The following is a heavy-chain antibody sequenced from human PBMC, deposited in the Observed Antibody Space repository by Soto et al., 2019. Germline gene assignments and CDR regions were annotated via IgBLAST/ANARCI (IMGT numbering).Heavy chain of an antibody. J-gene: IGHJ6*02. CDR1: GYTFTSYG. D-gene: IGHD3-22*01. Sequence: QVQLVQSGAEVKKPGASVKVSCKASGYTFTSYGISWVRQAPGQGLEWMGWISAYNGNTNYAQKLQGRVTMTQDTSTRTAYMELRSLRSDDTAVYYCARGGDYYDSSGYYLYYGMDVWGQGTTVTVSS. CDR3: ARGGDYYDSSGYYLYYGMDV. V-gene: IGHV1-18*01. CDR2: ISAYNGNT.